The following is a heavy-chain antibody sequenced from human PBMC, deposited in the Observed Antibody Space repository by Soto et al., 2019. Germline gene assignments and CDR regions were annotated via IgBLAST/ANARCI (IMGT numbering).Heavy chain of an antibody. D-gene: IGHD3-16*01. V-gene: IGHV3-23*01. J-gene: IGHJ3*02. CDR1: GFTFSSYA. CDR3: AKDFRPPDVLYFDAFDI. CDR2: ISGSGGST. Sequence: GGSLRLSCAASGFTFSSYAMSWVRQAPGKGLEWVSAISGSGGSTYYADSVKGRFTISRDNSKNTLYLQMNSLRAEDTAVYYCAKDFRPPDVLYFDAFDIWGQGTMVTVSS.